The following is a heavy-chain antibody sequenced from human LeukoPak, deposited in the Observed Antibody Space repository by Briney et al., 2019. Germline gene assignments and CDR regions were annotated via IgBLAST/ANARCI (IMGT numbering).Heavy chain of an antibody. CDR3: ARPSRDGYRYTFDY. CDR1: GGSISNYY. V-gene: IGHV4-59*01. CDR2: IFYSGST. J-gene: IGHJ4*02. Sequence: SETLSLTCTVSGGSISNYYWSWIRQPPGKGLEWIGYIFYSGSTNYNPSLKSRVTISVDTSKNQFSLQLSSVTAADTAVYYCARPSRDGYRYTFDYWGQGIPVTVSS. D-gene: IGHD5-24*01.